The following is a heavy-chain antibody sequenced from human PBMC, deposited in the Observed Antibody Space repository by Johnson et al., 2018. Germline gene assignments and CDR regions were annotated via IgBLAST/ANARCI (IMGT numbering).Heavy chain of an antibody. J-gene: IGHJ6*02. CDR2: LNPKSGDT. CDR1: GYTFTDFH. D-gene: IGHD4-17*01. CDR3: AAPDYGDYDYYYYGMDV. V-gene: IGHV1-8*01. Sequence: QLVESGAEMKKPGASVKVSCEASGYTFTDFHVNWVRQAPGQGLEWMGWLNPKSGDTGYVQKFQGRVTMTRETSISTAYLELTSLRSEDTAVYYCAAPDYGDYDYYYYGMDVWGQGTTVTVSS.